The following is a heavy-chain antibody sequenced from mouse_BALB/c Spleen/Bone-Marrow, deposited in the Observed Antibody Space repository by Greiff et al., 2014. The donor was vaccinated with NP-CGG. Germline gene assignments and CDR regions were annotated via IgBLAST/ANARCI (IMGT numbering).Heavy chain of an antibody. CDR1: GYTFTTYY. D-gene: IGHD4-1*01. CDR3: TRGRTWDFDY. Sequence: LVESGAELVKPGTSVKLSCKASGYTFTTYYMYWVKQRPGQGLEWIGEINPNNGGTNFKEKFKSKATLTVDKSSSTACMQLSSLTSEDSAVYYCTRGRTWDFDYWGQGTTLTVSS. J-gene: IGHJ2*01. CDR2: INPNNGGT. V-gene: IGHV1S81*02.